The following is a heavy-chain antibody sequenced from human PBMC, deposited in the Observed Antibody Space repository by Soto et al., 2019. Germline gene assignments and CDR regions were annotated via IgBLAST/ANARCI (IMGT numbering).Heavy chain of an antibody. D-gene: IGHD1-26*01. CDR2: ISAYNGNT. CDR3: ARDWIVGATGYYFDY. Sequence: GASVKVSCKASGYTFTSYGISWVRQAPGQGLEWMGWISAYNGNTNYAQKLQGRVTMTTDTSTSTAYMELRSLRSDDTAVYYCARDWIVGATGYYFDYWGQGTLGTVSS. J-gene: IGHJ4*02. V-gene: IGHV1-18*04. CDR1: GYTFTSYG.